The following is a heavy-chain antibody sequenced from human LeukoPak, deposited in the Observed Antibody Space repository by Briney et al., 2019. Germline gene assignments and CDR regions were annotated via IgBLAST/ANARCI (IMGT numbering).Heavy chain of an antibody. Sequence: PGGSLRLSCAASGFPFSTYWMYWVRQAPGKGLVWVSRIRPDGSTTTYADSVKGRFTISRDNAKNTLFLQMNSLRTEDTAVYYCARDPESMIRGVISYFDYWGQGTLVTVSS. CDR2: IRPDGSTT. V-gene: IGHV3-74*01. J-gene: IGHJ4*02. D-gene: IGHD3-10*01. CDR1: GFPFSTYW. CDR3: ARDPESMIRGVISYFDY.